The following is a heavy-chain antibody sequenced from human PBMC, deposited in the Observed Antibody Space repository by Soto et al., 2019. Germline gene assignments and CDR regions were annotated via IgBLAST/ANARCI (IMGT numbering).Heavy chain of an antibody. CDR3: ARDLSLDY. J-gene: IGHJ4*02. Sequence: GGSLILSCAASGFTFSGYSMSWVRQAPGKGLEWVSVISGSGDSTYYADPVKGRFTISRDNSKNTLYLQMNSLRAEDTAVYYCARDLSLDYSGQGTLVTVSS. CDR2: ISGSGDST. CDR1: GFTFSGYS. V-gene: IGHV3-23*01.